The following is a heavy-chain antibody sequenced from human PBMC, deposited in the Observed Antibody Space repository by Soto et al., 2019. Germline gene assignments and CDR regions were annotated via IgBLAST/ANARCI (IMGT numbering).Heavy chain of an antibody. CDR3: ARVSVAGTGEYYYYGMDV. D-gene: IGHD6-19*01. V-gene: IGHV4-31*02. CDR1: GGSISSGGYY. CDR2: IYYSGST. J-gene: IGHJ6*02. Sequence: SETLSLTCTVSGGSISSGGYYWSWIRQQPGKGLEWIGYIYYSGSTYYNPSLKSRVTISVDTSKNQFSLKLSSVTAADTAVYYCARVSVAGTGEYYYYGMDVWGQGTTVTVSS.